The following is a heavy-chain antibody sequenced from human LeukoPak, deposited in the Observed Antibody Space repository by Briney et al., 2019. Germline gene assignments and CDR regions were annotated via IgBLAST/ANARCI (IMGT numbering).Heavy chain of an antibody. J-gene: IGHJ4*02. CDR3: ARFSSGCSTSSCYLTY. D-gene: IGHD2-2*01. V-gene: IGHV4-59*11. Sequence: SETLSLTCSVSGGSLSSHYWSWIRQPPGKGLELIGHIHDTGSTFYNPSLRGRVTILLDTSNNQFSLKLTSMTAADTAVYYCARFSSGCSTSSCYLTYWGQGTLVTVS. CDR2: IHDTGST. CDR1: GGSLSSHY.